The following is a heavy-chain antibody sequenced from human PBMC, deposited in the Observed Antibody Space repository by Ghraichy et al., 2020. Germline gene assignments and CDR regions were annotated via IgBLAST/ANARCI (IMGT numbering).Heavy chain of an antibody. V-gene: IGHV4-4*02. Sequence: SETLSLTCIVSGDSIKTSVWWSWLRQPPGKGLEWIGEMYHDGDSNYGPSLESRATISVDKSRNQFSLTLRSLTDADTAVYYCAKKPITHDLMTAWGQGILVTVSS. D-gene: IGHD3-9*01. CDR2: MYHDGDS. J-gene: IGHJ5*02. CDR3: AKKPITHDLMTA. CDR1: GDSIKTSVW.